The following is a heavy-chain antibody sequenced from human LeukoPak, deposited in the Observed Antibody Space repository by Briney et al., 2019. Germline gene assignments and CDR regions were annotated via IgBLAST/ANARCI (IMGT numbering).Heavy chain of an antibody. CDR1: GYTFTSYG. D-gene: IGHD1-26*01. CDR2: ISAYNGNT. J-gene: IGHJ4*02. V-gene: IGHV1-18*01. Sequence: ASVKVSCKASGYTFTSYGISWVRQAPGQGLERMGWISAYNGNTNYAQKLQGRVTMTTDTSTSTAYMELRSLRSDDTAVYYCARGGPNYSGSYWGFDYWGQGTLVTVSS. CDR3: ARGGPNYSGSYWGFDY.